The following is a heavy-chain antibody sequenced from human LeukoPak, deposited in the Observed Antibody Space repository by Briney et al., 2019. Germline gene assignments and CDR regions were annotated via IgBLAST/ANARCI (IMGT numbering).Heavy chain of an antibody. Sequence: SETLSLTCTVSGGSISSSSYYWGWIRQPPGKGLEWIGSIYYSGSTYYNPSLKSRVTISVDTSKNQFSLKLSSVTAADTAVYYCATGDGYNWSYWYFDLWGRGILVTVSS. D-gene: IGHD5-24*01. CDR1: GGSISSSSYY. CDR3: ATGDGYNWSYWYFDL. J-gene: IGHJ2*01. V-gene: IGHV4-39*01. CDR2: IYYSGST.